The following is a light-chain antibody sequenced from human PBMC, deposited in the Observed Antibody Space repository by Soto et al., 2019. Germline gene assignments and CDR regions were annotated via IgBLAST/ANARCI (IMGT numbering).Light chain of an antibody. J-gene: IGLJ3*02. CDR3: AAWDDSLNGPV. CDR1: SSDVGGYNY. Sequence: QSALTQPASVSGSPGQSITISCTGTSSDVGGYNYVSWYQQHPGKAPKLMIYEVSNRPSGVSNRFSGSKSGHTASLTISGLQSEDEADYYCAAWDDSLNGPVFGGGTKLTVL. CDR2: EVS. V-gene: IGLV2-14*01.